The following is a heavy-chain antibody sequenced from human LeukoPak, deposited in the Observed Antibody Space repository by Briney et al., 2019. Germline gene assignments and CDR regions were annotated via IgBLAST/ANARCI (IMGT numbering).Heavy chain of an antibody. V-gene: IGHV4-59*08. CDR2: IYYSGST. CDR1: GDSISNYY. D-gene: IGHD1-26*01. Sequence: SETLSLTCTVSGDSISNYYWSWIRQPPGKGLEWIGYIYYSGSTNYNPSLKSRVTISVDTSKNQFSLKLNSVTAADTAVYYCASRATRAGSVDYWGQGTLVTVSS. J-gene: IGHJ4*02. CDR3: ASRATRAGSVDY.